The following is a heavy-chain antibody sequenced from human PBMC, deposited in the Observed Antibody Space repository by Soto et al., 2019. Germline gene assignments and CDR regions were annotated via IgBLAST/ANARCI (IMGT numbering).Heavy chain of an antibody. V-gene: IGHV3-23*01. CDR3: AKARGGLAGYNSGYGMDV. Sequence: EVHLLESGGDLVQPGGSLRLSCTASGLTFSTYAMSWVRRAPGKGLEWVSAIGGSGTGGRTYYADSVKGRVTISRDNSKNTVYLQMNSLRADDTAVYYSAKARGGLAGYNSGYGMDVWGQGTRVTVSS. CDR1: GLTFSTYA. J-gene: IGHJ6*02. D-gene: IGHD5-12*01. CDR2: IGGSGTGGRT.